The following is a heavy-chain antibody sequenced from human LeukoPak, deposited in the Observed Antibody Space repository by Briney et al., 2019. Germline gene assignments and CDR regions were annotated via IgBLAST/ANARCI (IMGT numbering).Heavy chain of an antibody. D-gene: IGHD3-3*01. CDR2: IYYSGST. CDR1: DGSISSYY. CDR3: ARDRVRDYDFWSGHEYYFDY. J-gene: IGHJ4*02. V-gene: IGHV4-59*12. Sequence: SETLSLTCTVSDGSISSYYWSWIRQPPGKGLEWIGYIYYSGSTNYNPSLKSRVTISVDTSKNQSSLKLSSVTAADTAVYYCARDRVRDYDFWSGHEYYFDYWGQGTLVTVSS.